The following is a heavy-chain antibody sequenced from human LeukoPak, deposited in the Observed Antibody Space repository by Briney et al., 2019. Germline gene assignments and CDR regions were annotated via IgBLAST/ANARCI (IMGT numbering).Heavy chain of an antibody. CDR2: ISSSSSYI. V-gene: IGHV3-21*01. D-gene: IGHD4-23*01. CDR1: GFTFSSYS. Sequence: GGALRLSCAASGFTFSSYSMNWVRQAPGKGLEWVSSISSSSSYIYYADSVKGRFTISRDNAKNSLYLQMNSLRAEDTVVYYCARGTTVVTFDYWGQGTLVTVSS. CDR3: ARGTTVVTFDY. J-gene: IGHJ4*02.